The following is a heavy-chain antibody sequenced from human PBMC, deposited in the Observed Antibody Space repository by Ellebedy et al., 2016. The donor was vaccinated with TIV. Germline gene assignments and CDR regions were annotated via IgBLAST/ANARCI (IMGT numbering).Heavy chain of an antibody. CDR1: GFTFSTYW. CDR3: VRDKSSGSTYGSHFDY. Sequence: GGSLRLXXAASGFTFSTYWLSWVRPAPGKGLEWVATIKHDGSEKYFVDSVKGRFTISRDNAKNSLCLQMNSLRAEDTAVYYCVRDKSSGSTYGSHFDYWGQGSLVTVSS. V-gene: IGHV3-7*01. CDR2: IKHDGSEK. D-gene: IGHD5-18*01. J-gene: IGHJ4*02.